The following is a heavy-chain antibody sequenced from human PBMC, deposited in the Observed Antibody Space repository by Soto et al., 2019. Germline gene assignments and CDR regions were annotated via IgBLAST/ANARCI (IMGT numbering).Heavy chain of an antibody. CDR3: ARDPPALDAFDI. J-gene: IGHJ3*02. V-gene: IGHV1-69*12. CDR2: IIPIFGTA. CDR1: GGTFSSYA. Sequence: QVQLVQSGAEVKKPGSSVKVSCKASGGTFSSYAISWVRQAPGQGLEWMGGIIPIFGTANYAQKFQGRVTITADESTSTAYMELSSLSSEATGVYYCARDPPALDAFDIWGQGTMVTVSS.